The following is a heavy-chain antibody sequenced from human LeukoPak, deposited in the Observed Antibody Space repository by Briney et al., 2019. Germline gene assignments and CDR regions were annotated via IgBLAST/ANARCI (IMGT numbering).Heavy chain of an antibody. CDR3: ASIDFWSGYPNWFDP. J-gene: IGHJ5*02. CDR2: IYHSGST. D-gene: IGHD3-3*01. Sequence: PSETLSLTCAVSGYSISSGYYWGWIRQPPGKGLEWIGSIYHSGSTYYNPSLKSRVTISVGTSKNQFSLKLSSVTAADTAVYYCASIDFWSGYPNWFDPWGQGTLVTVSS. CDR1: GYSISSGYY. V-gene: IGHV4-38-2*01.